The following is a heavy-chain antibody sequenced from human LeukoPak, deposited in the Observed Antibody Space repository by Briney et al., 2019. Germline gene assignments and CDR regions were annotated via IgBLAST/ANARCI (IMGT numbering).Heavy chain of an antibody. J-gene: IGHJ6*02. Sequence: GGSLRLSCAASGFTFSTYGINWVRQAPGEGLEWVSYISSTSGVIYYADSVKSRFTNSRDNAKNSLYLQMNSLRAEDTAVYYCARLRYYGMDVWGQGTTVTVSS. CDR3: ARLRYYGMDV. CDR1: GFTFSTYG. V-gene: IGHV3-48*04. CDR2: ISSTSGVI.